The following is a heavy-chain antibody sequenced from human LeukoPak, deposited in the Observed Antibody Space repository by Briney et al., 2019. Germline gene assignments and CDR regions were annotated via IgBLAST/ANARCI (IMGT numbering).Heavy chain of an antibody. CDR1: GGTFSSYA. D-gene: IGHD4-23*01. CDR3: ASYGGNPVAFHI. J-gene: IGHJ3*02. V-gene: IGHV1-69*01. CDR2: IVPIFGTA. Sequence: GSSVKVSCKASGGTFSSYAISWVRQAPGQGLEWMGGIVPIFGTANYAQKFQGRVTITADESTSTAYMELSSLRSEDTAVYYCASYGGNPVAFHIWGQGTMVTVSS.